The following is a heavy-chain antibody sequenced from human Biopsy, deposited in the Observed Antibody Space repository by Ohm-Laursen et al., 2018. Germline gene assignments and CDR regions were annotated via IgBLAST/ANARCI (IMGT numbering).Heavy chain of an antibody. V-gene: IGHV4-59*01. CDR2: ISSGGRA. CDR3: ARERQFRFLEGAFDY. D-gene: IGHD3-3*01. J-gene: IGHJ4*02. CDR1: GGSISDVY. Sequence: SETLSLTCTVSGGSISDVYWNWIRQPPGKGLQAIGYISSGGRAKYNPSLKSRLTISLDTSKNQLSLRLSSVTAADSAIYYCARERQFRFLEGAFDYWGQGILVTVSS.